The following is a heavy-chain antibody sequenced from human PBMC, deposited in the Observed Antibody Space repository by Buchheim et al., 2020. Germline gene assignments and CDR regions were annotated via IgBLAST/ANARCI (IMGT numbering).Heavy chain of an antibody. CDR1: GGSISSYY. J-gene: IGHJ6*02. D-gene: IGHD3-3*01. V-gene: IGHV4-59*01. Sequence: QVQLQESGPGLVKPSETLSLTCTVSGGSISSYYWSWIRQPPGKGLEWIGYIYYSGSTNYNPSLKSRVTISVDTSKNQFSLQLSSVTAADTAVYYCARVATGYDFWSGSLYYYYGMDVWGQGTT. CDR2: IYYSGST. CDR3: ARVATGYDFWSGSLYYYYGMDV.